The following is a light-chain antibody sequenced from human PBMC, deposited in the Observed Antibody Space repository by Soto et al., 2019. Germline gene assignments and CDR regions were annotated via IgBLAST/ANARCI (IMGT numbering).Light chain of an antibody. J-gene: IGKJ5*01. Sequence: DIQMSQSPSFLSASVGDRGTITCRQSQSSSKHLYWYQKNPGKAPKFIIYGASSLQNGLPSRFTGSGSGTDFTLTVNSLQPEDFATYYCQQSYSSPATFGQGTRLEIK. CDR2: GAS. CDR1: QSSSKH. CDR3: QQSYSSPAT. V-gene: IGKV1-39*01.